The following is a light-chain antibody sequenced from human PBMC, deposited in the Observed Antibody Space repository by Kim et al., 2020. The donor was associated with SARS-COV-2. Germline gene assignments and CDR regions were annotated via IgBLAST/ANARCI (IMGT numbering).Light chain of an antibody. J-gene: IGKJ4*01. V-gene: IGKV3-11*01. CDR3: QQRSDWPLT. CDR2: HAS. CDR1: QSISSY. Sequence: LYPVERATHSCRASQSISSYLAWYQQKPGQAPSLLIYHASNRAAGIPARFSGSGSGTDFTLTISSLEPEDFAVYYCQQRSDWPLTFGGGTKVDIK.